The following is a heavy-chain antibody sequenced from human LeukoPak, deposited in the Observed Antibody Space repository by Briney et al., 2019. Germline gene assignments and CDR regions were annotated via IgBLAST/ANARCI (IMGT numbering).Heavy chain of an antibody. Sequence: SETLSLTCTVSGGSISSYYWSWIRQPPGKGLEWIGYIYYSGSTNYHPSLKSRVTISVDTSKNQFSLKLSSVTAADTAVYYCARGNWLLGDRSPNYFDYWGQGTLVTVSS. D-gene: IGHD3-9*01. CDR1: GGSISSYY. J-gene: IGHJ4*02. CDR3: ARGNWLLGDRSPNYFDY. V-gene: IGHV4-59*01. CDR2: IYYSGST.